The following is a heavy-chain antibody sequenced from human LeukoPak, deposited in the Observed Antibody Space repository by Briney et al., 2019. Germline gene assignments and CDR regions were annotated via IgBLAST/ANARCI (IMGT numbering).Heavy chain of an antibody. CDR1: GGTFSSYA. V-gene: IGHV1-69*13. CDR2: IIPIFGTA. J-gene: IGHJ6*02. Sequence: GASVKVSCKASGGTFSSYAISWVRQAPGQGLEWMGGIIPIFGTANYAQKFQGRVTITADESTSTAYMELSSLRSEDTAVYYCAREGSGSYTESYYYYGMDVWGQGTTVTVSS. CDR3: AREGSGSYTESYYYYGMDV. D-gene: IGHD1-26*01.